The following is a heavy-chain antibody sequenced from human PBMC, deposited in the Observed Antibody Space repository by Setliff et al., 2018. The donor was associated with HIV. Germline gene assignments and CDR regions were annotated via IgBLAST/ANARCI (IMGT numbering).Heavy chain of an antibody. J-gene: IGHJ4*02. CDR3: ARVRTNWDYDFWSGHISSDYFDY. CDR2: TNHSGRT. CDR1: GGSFSGYY. D-gene: IGHD3-3*01. V-gene: IGHV4-34*01. Sequence: KSSETLSLTCAGYGGSFSGYYWSWIRQPPGKGLEWIGETNHSGRTNYNPSLKSRVTISVDTSKNQLSLKLSSVTAADTAVYYCARVRTNWDYDFWSGHISSDYFDYWGQGTLVTVSS.